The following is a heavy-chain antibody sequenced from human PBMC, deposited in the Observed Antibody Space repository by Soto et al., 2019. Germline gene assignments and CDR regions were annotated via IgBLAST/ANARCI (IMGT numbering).Heavy chain of an antibody. V-gene: IGHV1-3*01. CDR1: GYTFTSYA. Sequence: QVQLVQSGAEVKKPGASVKVSCKASGYTFTSYAMHWVRQAPGQRLEWMGWINAGNGNTKYSQKFQGRVTITRDTSASTAYMELSSLRSEDTAVYYCARDAAAAAYNWFDPWGQGTLVTVSS. D-gene: IGHD6-13*01. J-gene: IGHJ5*02. CDR2: INAGNGNT. CDR3: ARDAAAAAYNWFDP.